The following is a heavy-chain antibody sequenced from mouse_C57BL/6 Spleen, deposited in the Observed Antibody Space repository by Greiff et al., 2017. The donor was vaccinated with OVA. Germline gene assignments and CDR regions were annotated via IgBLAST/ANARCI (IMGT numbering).Heavy chain of an antibody. Sequence: QVQLQQSGAELVRPGASVTLSCKASGYTFTDYEMHWVKQTPVHGLEWIGAIDPETGGTAYNQKFKGKAILTADKSSSTAYMELRSLTSEDSAVYYCTREGGTMVTSFDYWGQGTTLTVSS. CDR2: IDPETGGT. J-gene: IGHJ2*01. D-gene: IGHD2-2*01. V-gene: IGHV1-15*01. CDR1: GYTFTDYE. CDR3: TREGGTMVTSFDY.